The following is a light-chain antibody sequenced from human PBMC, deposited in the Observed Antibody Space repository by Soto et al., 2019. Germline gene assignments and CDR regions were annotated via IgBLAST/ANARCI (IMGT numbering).Light chain of an antibody. CDR2: LESSGSY. J-gene: IGLJ3*02. CDR3: ETWDSNTWV. V-gene: IGLV4-60*02. Sequence: QPVLTQSSSASASPGSSVKLTCTLSSGHSTYIIAWHQQQPGKAPRYLMKLESSGSYNKGSGVPDRFSGSSSGADRYLTISNLQFEDEADYYCETWDSNTWVFGGGTQLTVL. CDR1: SGHSTYI.